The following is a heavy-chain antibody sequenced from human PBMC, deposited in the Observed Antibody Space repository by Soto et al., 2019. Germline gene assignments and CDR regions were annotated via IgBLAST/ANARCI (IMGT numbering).Heavy chain of an antibody. CDR3: ARLSAGWLDP. D-gene: IGHD6-19*01. Sequence: QVQLQESGPGLVKPSETLSLTCTVSGGYVSSYYWSWIRQPPGKGLEWIGYSGSTKYNPSLKSRVTISVDTSKSQFSLNLSSVTAADTAVYYCARLSAGWLDPWGQGTLVTVA. CDR2: SGST. J-gene: IGHJ5*02. CDR1: GGYVSSYY. V-gene: IGHV4-59*02.